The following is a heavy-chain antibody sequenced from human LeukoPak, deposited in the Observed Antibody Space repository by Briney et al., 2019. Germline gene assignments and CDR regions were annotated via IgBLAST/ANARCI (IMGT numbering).Heavy chain of an antibody. CDR3: ARDSGTTGEVKFDP. Sequence: SETLSLTCAVSGASISGSGYYLGWIRQPPGKGLEWIGNIYYTGSTYYNASLQSRVTISIDTSKNQFSLRLNSVTAADTAVYYCARDSGTTGEVKFDPWGQGTLVTVSS. CDR1: GASISGSGYY. D-gene: IGHD3-10*01. J-gene: IGHJ5*02. CDR2: IYYTGST. V-gene: IGHV4-39*07.